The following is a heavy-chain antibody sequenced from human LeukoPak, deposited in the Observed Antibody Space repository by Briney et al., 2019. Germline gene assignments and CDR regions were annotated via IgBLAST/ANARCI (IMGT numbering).Heavy chain of an antibody. CDR3: ARLGSRFLRYYYMDV. CDR1: GGSISSGGHY. CDR2: IYHTGVT. J-gene: IGHJ6*03. Sequence: PSETLSLTCTVSGGSISSGGHYWSWLRHPPGKGLEWIEYIYHTGVTYFNPSLKSRVTISVDTSKNQFSLKLSSVTAADTAVYYCARLGSRFLRYYYMDVWGKGTTVTVSS. D-gene: IGHD3-3*01. V-gene: IGHV4-30-2*01.